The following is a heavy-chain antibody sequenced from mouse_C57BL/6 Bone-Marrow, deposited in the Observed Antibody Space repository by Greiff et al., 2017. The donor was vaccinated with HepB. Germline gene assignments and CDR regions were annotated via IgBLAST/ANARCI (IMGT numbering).Heavy chain of an antibody. D-gene: IGHD2-3*01. J-gene: IGHJ2*01. CDR3: ARHDGPYYFDY. Sequence: DVQLVESGGDLVKPGGSLKLSCAASGFTFSSYGMSWVRQTPDKRLEWVATISSGGSYTYYPDSVKGRFTISRDNAKNTLYLQMSSLKSEDTAMYYCARHDGPYYFDYWGQGTTLTVSS. CDR2: ISSGGSYT. CDR1: GFTFSSYG. V-gene: IGHV5-6*01.